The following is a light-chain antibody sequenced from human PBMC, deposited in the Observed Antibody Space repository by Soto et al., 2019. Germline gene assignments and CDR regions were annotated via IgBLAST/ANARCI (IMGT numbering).Light chain of an antibody. V-gene: IGKV1-39*01. CDR2: AAS. Sequence: DIHMTQSPSSLSVSVGDRVTITCRTSQNINAWLAWYQQRPGQAPKLLIYAASSLQSGVPSRFSGSGSGTDFTLTISSLQPEDFATYYCQQSYSTPITFGQGTRLEIK. CDR1: QNINAW. CDR3: QQSYSTPIT. J-gene: IGKJ5*01.